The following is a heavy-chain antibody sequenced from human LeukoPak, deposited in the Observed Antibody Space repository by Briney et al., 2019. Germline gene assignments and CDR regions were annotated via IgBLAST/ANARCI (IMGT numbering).Heavy chain of an antibody. J-gene: IGHJ4*02. V-gene: IGHV3-30-3*01. CDR2: KSYDGSNK. CDR1: GFTFSSYA. Sequence: GRSLRLSCAASGFTFSSYAMHWVRQAPGKGLEWVAVKSYDGSNKYYADSVKGRFTISRDNSKNTLYLQMYSLRAEDTAVYYCAKVEGASKASVYWGQGALVTVSS. D-gene: IGHD1-1*01. CDR3: AKVEGASKASVY.